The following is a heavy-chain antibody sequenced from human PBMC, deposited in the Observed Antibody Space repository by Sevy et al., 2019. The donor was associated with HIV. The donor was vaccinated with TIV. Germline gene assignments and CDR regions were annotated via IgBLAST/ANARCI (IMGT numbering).Heavy chain of an antibody. J-gene: IGHJ5*02. CDR1: GFTFSSYW. CDR2: IKQDGSEK. CDR3: AREGRYCSSTSCHDWFDP. V-gene: IGHV3-7*01. D-gene: IGHD2-2*01. Sequence: GGSLRLSCAASGFTFSSYWMSWVRQAPGKGLEWVANIKQDGSEKYYVDSVKGRFTISRDNAKNSLYLQMNSLRAEDMAVYYCAREGRYCSSTSCHDWFDPWGQGTLVTVSS.